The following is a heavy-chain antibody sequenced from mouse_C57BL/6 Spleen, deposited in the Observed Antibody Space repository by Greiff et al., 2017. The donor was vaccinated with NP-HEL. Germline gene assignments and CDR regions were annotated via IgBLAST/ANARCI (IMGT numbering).Heavy chain of an antibody. J-gene: IGHJ4*01. CDR2: IDPSDSYT. CDR1: GYTFTSYW. Sequence: QVQLQQPGAELVKPGASVKLSCKASGYTFTSYWMQWVKQRPGQGLEWIGEIDPSDSYTNYNQKFKGKATLTVDTSSSTAYMQLSSLTSEDSAVYYCARSYGNPYYAMDYWGQGTSVTVSS. D-gene: IGHD2-1*01. CDR3: ARSYGNPYYAMDY. V-gene: IGHV1-50*01.